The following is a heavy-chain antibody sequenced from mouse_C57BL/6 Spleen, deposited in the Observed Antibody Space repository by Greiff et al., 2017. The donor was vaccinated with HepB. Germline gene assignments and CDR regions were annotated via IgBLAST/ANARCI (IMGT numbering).Heavy chain of an antibody. CDR1: GYTFTSYW. Sequence: VQLQQSGAELVRPGSSVKLSCKASGYTFTSYWMDWVKQRPGQGLEWIGNIYPSDSETHYNQKFKDKATLTVDKSSSTAYMQLSSLTSEDSAVYYCARPAQATTWFAYWGQGTLVTVSA. CDR3: ARPAQATTWFAY. J-gene: IGHJ3*01. CDR2: IYPSDSET. D-gene: IGHD3-2*02. V-gene: IGHV1-61*01.